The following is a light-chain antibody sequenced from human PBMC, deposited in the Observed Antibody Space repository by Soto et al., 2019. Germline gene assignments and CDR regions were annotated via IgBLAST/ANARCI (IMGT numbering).Light chain of an antibody. CDR2: AAS. J-gene: IGKJ2*01. Sequence: DIQMTQSPSAMSASVGDRVTITCRASQGISKSLAWCQQSPGKVPKRLIYAASTLQSGVPSRFSGSGSGTDFTLTISSLQPEDFATYYCLQHTNYPYTFGQGTKVEIK. CDR3: LQHTNYPYT. V-gene: IGKV1-17*03. CDR1: QGISKS.